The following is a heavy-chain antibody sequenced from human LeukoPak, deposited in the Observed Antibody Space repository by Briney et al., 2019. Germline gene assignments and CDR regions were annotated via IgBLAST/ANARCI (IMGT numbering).Heavy chain of an antibody. D-gene: IGHD6-13*01. J-gene: IGHJ3*02. CDR3: AREGSAAGIDDAFDI. CDR2: IKTDGSRT. Sequence: GGSLRLSCAASGFTFSSYWMHWVRQAPGKGLVWVSRIKTDGSRTSYADSAKGRFTISRDNAKNTLYLQMNSLRAEDTAVYYCAREGSAAGIDDAFDIWGQGTMVTVSS. V-gene: IGHV3-74*01. CDR1: GFTFSSYW.